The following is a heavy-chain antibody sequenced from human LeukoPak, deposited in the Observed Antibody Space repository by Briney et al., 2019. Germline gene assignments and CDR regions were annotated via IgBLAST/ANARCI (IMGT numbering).Heavy chain of an antibody. CDR3: ARSYSSSWAGFDP. D-gene: IGHD6-13*01. Sequence: GESLKISCKGSGYSFTNYWIGWVRQMRGKGLEWMGIIYPGDSDTKYSPSFQGQVTISADKSINTAYLQWSSLKASDTAMYYCARSYSSSWAGFDPWGQGTLVTVSS. CDR2: IYPGDSDT. V-gene: IGHV5-51*01. J-gene: IGHJ5*02. CDR1: GYSFTNYW.